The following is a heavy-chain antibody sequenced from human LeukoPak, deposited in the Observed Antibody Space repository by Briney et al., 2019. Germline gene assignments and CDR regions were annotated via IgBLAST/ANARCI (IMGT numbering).Heavy chain of an antibody. CDR2: IYYSGST. CDR3: ARVGGGQQLVARPLYYFDY. CDR1: GGSISSHY. D-gene: IGHD6-13*01. Sequence: PSETLSLTCTVSGGSISSHYWSCVRQPPGKGLEWIGYIYYSGSTKYNPSLKSRVTISVDTSKNQFSLKLSSVTAADTAVYYCARVGGGQQLVARPLYYFDYWGQGTLVTVSS. J-gene: IGHJ4*02. V-gene: IGHV4-59*11.